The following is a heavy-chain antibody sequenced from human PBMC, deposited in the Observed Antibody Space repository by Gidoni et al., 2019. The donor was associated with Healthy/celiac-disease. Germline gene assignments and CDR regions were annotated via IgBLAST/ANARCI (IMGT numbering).Heavy chain of an antibody. CDR3: ARESQDYDFWSGYTAWFDP. D-gene: IGHD3-3*01. V-gene: IGHV1-69*06. CDR1: GGPFSSYA. Sequence: QLQLVQSGAEVKKPGSSVKVSCKASGGPFSSYAISWVRQAPGQGLEWMGGIIPIFGTANYAQKFQGRVTITADKSTSTAYMELSSLRSEDTAVYYCARESQDYDFWSGYTAWFDPWGQGTLVTVSS. J-gene: IGHJ5*02. CDR2: IIPIFGTA.